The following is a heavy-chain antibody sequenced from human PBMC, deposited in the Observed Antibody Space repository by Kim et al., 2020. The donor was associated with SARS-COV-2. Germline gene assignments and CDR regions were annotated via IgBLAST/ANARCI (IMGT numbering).Heavy chain of an antibody. Sequence: ASVKVSCKASGYTFTSYYMHWVRQAPGQGLEWMGIINPSGGSTSYAQKFQGRVTMTRDTSTSTVYMELSSLRSEDTAVYYCARDRHYYDSSGAIDYWGQGTLVTVSS. V-gene: IGHV1-46*01. CDR1: GYTFTSYY. J-gene: IGHJ4*02. D-gene: IGHD3-22*01. CDR2: INPSGGST. CDR3: ARDRHYYDSSGAIDY.